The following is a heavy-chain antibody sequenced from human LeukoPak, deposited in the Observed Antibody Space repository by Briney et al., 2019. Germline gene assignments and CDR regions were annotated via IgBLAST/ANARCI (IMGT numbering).Heavy chain of an antibody. CDR2: FDPEDGET. Sequence: ASVKVSCKVSGYTLTELSMHWVRQAPGKGLEWMRGFDPEDGETIYAQKFQGRVTMTEGTSTDTAYMELSSLRSEDTAVYYCATGFLRYCSGGSCLLVYWGQGTLVTVSS. D-gene: IGHD2-15*01. J-gene: IGHJ4*02. CDR1: GYTLTELS. V-gene: IGHV1-24*01. CDR3: ATGFLRYCSGGSCLLVY.